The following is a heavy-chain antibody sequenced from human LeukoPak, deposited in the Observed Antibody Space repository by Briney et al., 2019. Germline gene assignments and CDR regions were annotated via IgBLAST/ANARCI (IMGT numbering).Heavy chain of an antibody. CDR3: ARALRYFDWLSTSPEYNWFDP. Sequence: PGGSLRLSCAASGFTFSSYSMNWVRQAPGKGLEWVSYISSSSSTIYYADSVKGRFTISRDNAKNSLYLQMNSLRAEDTAVYYCARALRYFDWLSTSPEYNWFDPWGRGTLVTVSS. D-gene: IGHD3-9*01. CDR1: GFTFSSYS. CDR2: ISSSSSTI. J-gene: IGHJ5*02. V-gene: IGHV3-48*01.